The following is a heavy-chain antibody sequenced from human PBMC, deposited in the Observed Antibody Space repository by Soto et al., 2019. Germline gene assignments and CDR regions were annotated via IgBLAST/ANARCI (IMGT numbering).Heavy chain of an antibody. CDR3: AKDYGTTVTHDY. Sequence: GGSLRLSCAASGFTFSSYGMHWVRQAPGKGLEWVAVISYDGSNKYYADSVKGRFTISRDNSKNTLYLQMNSLRAEDTAVYYCAKDYGTTVTHDYWGQGTLVTVSS. J-gene: IGHJ4*02. D-gene: IGHD4-4*01. CDR2: ISYDGSNK. V-gene: IGHV3-30*18. CDR1: GFTFSSYG.